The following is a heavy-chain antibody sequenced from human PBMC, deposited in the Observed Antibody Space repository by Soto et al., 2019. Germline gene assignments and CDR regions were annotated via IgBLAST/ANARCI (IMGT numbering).Heavy chain of an antibody. CDR2: IMPVFPTP. V-gene: IGHV1-69*12. Sequence: QVQLVQSGAEVKKPGSSVKVSCKASGGTFSTSAISWVRQAPGQGLEWVGGIMPVFPTPDYAQKFQGRVIITADESTTTAYLELTSLRADDTAVYYCARDKDRLQLGGNYYYSLDVWGQGPAITVSS. CDR1: GGTFSTSA. CDR3: ARDKDRLQLGGNYYYSLDV. J-gene: IGHJ6*02. D-gene: IGHD1-1*01.